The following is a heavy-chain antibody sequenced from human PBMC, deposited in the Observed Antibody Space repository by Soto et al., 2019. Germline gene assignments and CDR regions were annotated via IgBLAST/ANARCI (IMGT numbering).Heavy chain of an antibody. CDR1: GFTFSSYS. J-gene: IGHJ3*02. CDR2: ISSSSSYI. Sequence: EVQLVESGGGLVKPGGSLRLSCAASGFTFSSYSMNWVRQAPGKGLEWVSSISSSSSYIYYADSVKGRFTISRDNAKNSLYLQMNSLRAEDKAVYYCALLHYGSHAFDIWGQGTMVTVSS. V-gene: IGHV3-21*01. D-gene: IGHD4-17*01. CDR3: ALLHYGSHAFDI.